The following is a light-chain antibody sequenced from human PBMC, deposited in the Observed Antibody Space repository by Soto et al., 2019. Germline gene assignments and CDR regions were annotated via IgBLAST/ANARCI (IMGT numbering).Light chain of an antibody. V-gene: IGKV3D-20*02. CDR3: QQRSNWTLT. CDR1: QSVSSSY. J-gene: IGKJ5*01. Sequence: EVVLTQSPATLSLSPGERATLSCRSSQSVSSSYLAWYQQKPGQAPRLLIYDASNRATGIPARFSGSGSGTDFNLTISRLETEDFAVYECQQRSNWTLTFGQGTRLEIK. CDR2: DAS.